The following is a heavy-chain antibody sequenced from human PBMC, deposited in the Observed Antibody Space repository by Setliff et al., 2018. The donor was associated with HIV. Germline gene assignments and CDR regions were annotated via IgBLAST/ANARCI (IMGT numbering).Heavy chain of an antibody. J-gene: IGHJ4*02. CDR1: GGSITSYY. Sequence: PSETLSLTCTVSGGSITSYYWSWIRQPPGKGLEWIGYISTSGSTNYNPSLKSRVTISVDTSKNHVSLKLTSVTAADTAVYYCAREGLGLFDYWGQGTLVTVS. D-gene: IGHD1-26*01. CDR3: AREGLGLFDY. V-gene: IGHV4-4*09. CDR2: ISTSGST.